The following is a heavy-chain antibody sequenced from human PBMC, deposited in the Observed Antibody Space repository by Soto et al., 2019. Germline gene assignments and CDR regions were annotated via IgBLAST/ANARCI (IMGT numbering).Heavy chain of an antibody. CDR1: GFTFSNYD. CDR3: RMGSSGWYSEVDF. Sequence: GGSLRLSCAASGFTFSNYDMHWVRQTTGKGLEWVSAIGTTGDPYYPGSVKGRFTISKDNAKNSLYLQMNSLTVEDTGVYFCRMGSSGWYSEVDFWGQGTLVTVSS. D-gene: IGHD6-19*01. V-gene: IGHV3-13*05. J-gene: IGHJ4*02. CDR2: IGTTGDP.